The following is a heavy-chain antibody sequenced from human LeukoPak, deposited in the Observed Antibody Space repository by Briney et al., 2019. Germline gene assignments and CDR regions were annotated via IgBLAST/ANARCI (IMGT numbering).Heavy chain of an antibody. Sequence: SETLSLTCTVSGCSISSYYWSWIRQPPGKGLEWVGYIYYSGSTNYNPSLKSRVTISVDTSKNQFSLKLSSVTAADTAVYYCARAESSGWYGNFDYWGQGTLVTVSS. CDR1: GCSISSYY. J-gene: IGHJ4*02. V-gene: IGHV4-59*01. CDR2: IYYSGST. D-gene: IGHD6-19*01. CDR3: ARAESSGWYGNFDY.